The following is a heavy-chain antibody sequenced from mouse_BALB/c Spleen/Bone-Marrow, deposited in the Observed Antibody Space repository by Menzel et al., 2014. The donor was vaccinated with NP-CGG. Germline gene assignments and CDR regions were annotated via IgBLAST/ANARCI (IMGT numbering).Heavy chain of an antibody. V-gene: IGHV4-1*02. CDR2: INPDSNTI. D-gene: IGHD1-2*01. Sequence: EVMLVESGGGLVQPGGSLKLSCAASGFDFSGFWMSWVRQAPGRGLEWIGEINPDSNTINYSPSLKDKFIISRDNAKNTLYLQMSKVRSEDTALYYCAILGYYGSFAYWGQGTLVTVSA. J-gene: IGHJ3*01. CDR1: GFDFSGFW. CDR3: AILGYYGSFAY.